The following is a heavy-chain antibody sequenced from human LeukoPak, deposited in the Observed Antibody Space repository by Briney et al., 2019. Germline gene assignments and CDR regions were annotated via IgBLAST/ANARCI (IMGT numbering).Heavy chain of an antibody. V-gene: IGHV4-39*07. D-gene: IGHD3-10*01. CDR2: IHYRGST. CDR3: AGDRFLLVGVTGS. J-gene: IGHJ4*02. Sequence: SGTLSLTCSVSGGSIDSNNDYWGWIRQPPGKGLEWIGTIHYRGSTYYNPSLKSRVTISVDTSKNQFSLKLTSVTAADTAVYYCAGDRFLLVGVTGSWGQGTLVTVSS. CDR1: GGSIDSNNDY.